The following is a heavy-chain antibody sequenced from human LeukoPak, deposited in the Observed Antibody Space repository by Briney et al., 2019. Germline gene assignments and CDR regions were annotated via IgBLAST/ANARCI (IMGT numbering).Heavy chain of an antibody. J-gene: IGHJ4*02. CDR3: ARRYCSSTSCPLDY. CDR1: GGSFSGYY. D-gene: IGHD2-2*01. CDR2: TNHSGST. Sequence: SETLSLTCAVYGGSFSGYYWSWIRQPPGKGLEWIGKTNHSGSTNYNPSLKSRVTISVDTSKNQFSLKLSSVTAADTAVYYCARRYCSSTSCPLDYWGQGTLVTVSS. V-gene: IGHV4-34*01.